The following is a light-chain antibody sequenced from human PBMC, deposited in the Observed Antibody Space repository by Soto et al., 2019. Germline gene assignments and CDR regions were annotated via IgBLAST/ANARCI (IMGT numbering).Light chain of an antibody. V-gene: IGKV3-11*01. J-gene: IGKJ1*01. Sequence: EIVLTQSPCTLSLPAGETVTPPCTASQSVSSYLAWYQQKPGQAPRLLIYDASNRATGIPARFSGSGSGTDFTLTISSLEPEDFAVYYCQQRSNWPPTWTLGQGTKV. CDR1: QSVSSY. CDR3: QQRSNWPPTWT. CDR2: DAS.